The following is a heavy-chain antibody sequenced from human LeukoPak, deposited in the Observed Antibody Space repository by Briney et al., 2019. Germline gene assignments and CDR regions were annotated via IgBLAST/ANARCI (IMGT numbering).Heavy chain of an antibody. CDR1: GGSISSTSYY. D-gene: IGHD3-22*01. CDR3: AKAGVRYFDSSGLYAFDF. Sequence: SETLSLTCAVSGGSISSTSYYWAWIRQPPGKGLEWIGTIYYSGSTYHHPSLKNRVTLSVDTSRNQFSRRLSSVDAADTAVYYCAKAGVRYFDSSGLYAFDFWGQGTTVTVSS. J-gene: IGHJ3*01. V-gene: IGHV4-39*01. CDR2: IYYSGST.